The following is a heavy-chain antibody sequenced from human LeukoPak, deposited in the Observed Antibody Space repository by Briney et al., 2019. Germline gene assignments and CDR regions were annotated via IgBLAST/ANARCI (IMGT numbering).Heavy chain of an antibody. Sequence: GQSLKISCKGSGYSFTSYWISWVRQMPGKGLEWMGRIDPSDSYTNYSPCFQGHVTISADKSISTAYLQWSSLKASDTAMYYCARLWALGGEYYYGMDVWGKGTTVTVSS. CDR3: ARLWALGGEYYYGMDV. CDR1: GYSFTSYW. J-gene: IGHJ6*04. CDR2: IDPSDSYT. D-gene: IGHD3-10*01. V-gene: IGHV5-10-1*01.